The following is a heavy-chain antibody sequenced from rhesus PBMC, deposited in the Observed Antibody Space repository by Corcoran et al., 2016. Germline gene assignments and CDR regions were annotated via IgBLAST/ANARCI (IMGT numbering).Heavy chain of an antibody. D-gene: IGHD5-36*01. Sequence: QVQLVQSGAEVKKPGASVQLSCKASGYTFTSYYIHWVRQATGQVLEWMGWINPSNGNTGYAQKFQGRVTMTRDTSTSTAYMELSSLRSEDTAVYYCTRGQGGYSYGIDYWGQGVLVTVSS. CDR1: GYTFTSYY. CDR3: TRGQGGYSYGIDY. CDR2: INPSNGNT. V-gene: IGHV1S9*01. J-gene: IGHJ4*01.